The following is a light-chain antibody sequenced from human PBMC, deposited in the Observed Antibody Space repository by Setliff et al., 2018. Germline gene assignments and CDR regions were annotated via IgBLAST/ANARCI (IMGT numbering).Light chain of an antibody. V-gene: IGLV8-61*01. CDR3: ALYMGGGISL. CDR1: SGPVSTTYN. J-gene: IGLJ2*01. CDR2: STN. Sequence: QTVVTQEPSFAVSPGGTVTLTCGLSSGPVSTTYNPSWYQQTPGQAPRALMYSTNIRSSGVPDRFSGSILGNKAALTITGAQADDESDYYCALYMGGGISLFGGGIK.